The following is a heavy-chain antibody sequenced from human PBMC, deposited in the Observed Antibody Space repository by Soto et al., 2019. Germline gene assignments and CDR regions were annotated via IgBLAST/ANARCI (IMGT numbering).Heavy chain of an antibody. D-gene: IGHD3-10*01. Sequence: EASVKVSCKASGYTFTSYDINWVRQATGQGFEYLGWMNPNSGNTGYVKKFQGRFTISRDNFMNALYLQMNNLRAEDTAVYYCARSVRPLSWFDSWGQGTLVTVSS. CDR2: MNPNSGNT. CDR3: ARSVRPLSWFDS. CDR1: GYTFTSYD. J-gene: IGHJ5*01. V-gene: IGHV1-8*01.